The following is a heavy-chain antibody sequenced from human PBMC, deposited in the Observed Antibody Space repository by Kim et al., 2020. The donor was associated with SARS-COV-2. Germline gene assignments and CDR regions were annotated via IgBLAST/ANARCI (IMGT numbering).Heavy chain of an antibody. Sequence: ASVKVSCKASGYTFTSYAMHRVRQAPGQRLEWMGWINAGNGNTKYSQKFQGRVTITRDTSASTAYMELSSLRSEDTAVYYCARGYSSTTSPFDFWGQGTLVTVSS. CDR3: ARGYSSTTSPFDF. CDR1: GYTFTSYA. J-gene: IGHJ4*02. V-gene: IGHV1-3*01. D-gene: IGHD2-2*01. CDR2: INAGNGNT.